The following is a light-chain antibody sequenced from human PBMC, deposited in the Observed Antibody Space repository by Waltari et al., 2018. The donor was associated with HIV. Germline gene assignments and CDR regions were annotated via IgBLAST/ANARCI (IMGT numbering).Light chain of an antibody. J-gene: IGKJ2*01. CDR1: QSVSSKY. CDR2: GAS. Sequence: IVLTQSPGTLSLSPGERATLSCRASQSVSSKYLAWYQQKPGRAPRLLIYGASSRATGLPDRFTGSGSGTDFTLTISSLEPEDFAVYYCQLYVDLPTYTCGQGTKLEI. V-gene: IGKV3-20*01. CDR3: QLYVDLPTYT.